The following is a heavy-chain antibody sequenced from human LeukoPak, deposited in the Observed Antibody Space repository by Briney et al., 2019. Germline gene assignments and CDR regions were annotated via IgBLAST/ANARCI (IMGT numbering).Heavy chain of an antibody. V-gene: IGHV4-59*08. D-gene: IGHD2-15*01. CDR3: ARAGYCSGSSCYYYGMDV. Sequence: PSETLSLTCTVSGGSISSYYWSWIRQPPGKGLEWIGYIYYSGGTNYNPSLKSRVTISVDTSKNQFSLKLSSVTAADTAVYYCARAGYCSGSSCYYYGMDVWGQGTTVTVSS. CDR2: IYYSGGT. CDR1: GGSISSYY. J-gene: IGHJ6*02.